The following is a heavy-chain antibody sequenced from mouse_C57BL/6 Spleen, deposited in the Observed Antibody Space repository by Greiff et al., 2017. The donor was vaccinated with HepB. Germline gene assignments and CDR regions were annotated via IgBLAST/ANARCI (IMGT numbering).Heavy chain of an antibody. CDR3: ARDPYYYGSSPYAMDY. J-gene: IGHJ4*01. CDR2: INPSSGYT. CDR1: GYTFTSYT. D-gene: IGHD1-1*01. Sequence: VHLVESGAELARPGASVKMSCKASGYTFTSYTMHWVKQRPGQGLEWIGYINPSSGYTKYNQKFKDKATLTADKSSSTAYMQLSSLTSEDSAVYYCARDPYYYGSSPYAMDYWGQGTSVTVSS. V-gene: IGHV1-4*01.